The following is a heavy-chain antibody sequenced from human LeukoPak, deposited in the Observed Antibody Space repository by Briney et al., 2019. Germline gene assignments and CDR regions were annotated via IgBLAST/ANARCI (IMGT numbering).Heavy chain of an antibody. CDR3: ARGRGYSGYDYFDY. Sequence: GGSLRLSCAASGFTFSNYWMHWVRHAPGKGLVWVSRINSDGSSTSYADSVKGRFTISRDNAKNTLYLQMNSLRAEDTAVYYCARGRGYSGYDYFDYWGQGTLVTVSS. J-gene: IGHJ4*02. CDR2: INSDGSST. D-gene: IGHD5-12*01. CDR1: GFTFSNYW. V-gene: IGHV3-74*01.